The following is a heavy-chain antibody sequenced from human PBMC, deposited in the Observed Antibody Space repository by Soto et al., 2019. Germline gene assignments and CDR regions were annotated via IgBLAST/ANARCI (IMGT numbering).Heavy chain of an antibody. CDR2: ISAYNGNT. CDR1: GYTFTSYG. J-gene: IGHJ4*02. D-gene: IGHD6-13*01. V-gene: IGHV1-18*04. CDR3: ARDGIAAAGIGAMFDY. Sequence: QVQLVQSGAEVKKPGASVKVSCKASGYTFTSYGISWVRQAPGQGLEWMGWISAYNGNTNYAQKLQGRVTMTTDTSTSTAYRELRSLRSDDTAVYYCARDGIAAAGIGAMFDYWGQGTLVTVSS.